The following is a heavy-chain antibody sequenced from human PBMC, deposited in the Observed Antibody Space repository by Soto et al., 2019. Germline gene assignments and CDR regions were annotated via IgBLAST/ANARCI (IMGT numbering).Heavy chain of an antibody. D-gene: IGHD2-21*02. Sequence: ESGGGVVQPGRSLRLSCAASGFTFSSYGMHWVRQAPGKGLEWVAVIWYDGSNKYYADSVKGRFTISRDNSKNTLYLQMNSLRAEDTAVYYCARVGNRYCGGDCSIDYWGQGTLVTVSS. CDR3: ARVGNRYCGGDCSIDY. V-gene: IGHV3-33*01. J-gene: IGHJ4*02. CDR2: IWYDGSNK. CDR1: GFTFSSYG.